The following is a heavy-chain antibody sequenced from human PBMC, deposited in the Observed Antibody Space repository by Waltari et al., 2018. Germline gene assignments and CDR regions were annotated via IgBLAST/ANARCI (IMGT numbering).Heavy chain of an antibody. CDR3: AKGWQWLEEGHFDY. Sequence: EVQLLESGGGLVQPGGSLRLSCAASGFPFGNYAMSWVRQAPGKGLEWVSAIWGGGDSTYYADSVQGRFTIARDNSKNTLYMQMNSLRAEDTAVYYCAKGWQWLEEGHFDYWGQGTLVTVSS. CDR2: IWGGGDST. J-gene: IGHJ4*02. CDR1: GFPFGNYA. D-gene: IGHD6-19*01. V-gene: IGHV3-23*01.